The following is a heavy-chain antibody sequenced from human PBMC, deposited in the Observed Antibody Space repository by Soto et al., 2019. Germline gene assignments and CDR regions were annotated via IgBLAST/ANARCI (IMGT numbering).Heavy chain of an antibody. D-gene: IGHD2-21*02. CDR2: IDYSGIP. CDR1: GGSISSGGYY. CDR3: ARVTGVVTATAFDY. J-gene: IGHJ4*02. Sequence: QVQLQESGPGLVKPSQTLSLPCTVSGGSISSGGYYWSWIRQHPGQGLEWIGYIDYSGIPYYNPSLMSRFTISVDPSKNKSSLKLSSVTAADTAVYYCARVTGVVTATAFDYWVQGTLVTVSS. V-gene: IGHV4-31*03.